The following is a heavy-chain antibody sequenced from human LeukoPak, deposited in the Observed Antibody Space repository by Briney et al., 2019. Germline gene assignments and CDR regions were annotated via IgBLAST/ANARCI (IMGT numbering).Heavy chain of an antibody. CDR3: ARETLGELPLDY. CDR1: GGSISNYY. D-gene: IGHD3-16*01. J-gene: IGHJ4*02. Sequence: SETLSLTYTVSGGSISNYYWTGIRQPAGKGLEWIGRIYRTGSTNYNPSLRSRVTMSVDTSRNQSSLKLRCVTPADTAIYYCARETLGELPLDYWGQGTLVTVSS. V-gene: IGHV4-4*07. CDR2: IYRTGST.